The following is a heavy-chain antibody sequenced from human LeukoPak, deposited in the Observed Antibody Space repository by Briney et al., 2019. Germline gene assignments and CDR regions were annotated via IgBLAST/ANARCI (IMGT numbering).Heavy chain of an antibody. D-gene: IGHD1-26*01. V-gene: IGHV1-3*01. J-gene: IGHJ5*02. Sequence: ASVKVSCKASGYTFTSCTMHWVRQAPGQRLEWMGWINAGNGNTKYSQKFQGRVTITRDTSASTAYMELSSLRSEDTAVYYCAREGLRWEFDPWGQGTLVTVSS. CDR3: AREGLRWEFDP. CDR2: INAGNGNT. CDR1: GYTFTSCT.